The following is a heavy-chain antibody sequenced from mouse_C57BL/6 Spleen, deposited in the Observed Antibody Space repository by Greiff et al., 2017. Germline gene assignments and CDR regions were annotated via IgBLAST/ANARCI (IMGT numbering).Heavy chain of an antibody. CDR3: ACYRGYDDDPAWFAY. D-gene: IGHD2-2*01. J-gene: IGHJ3*01. V-gene: IGHV3-6*01. CDR2: KSYDGSN. Sequence: EVQLQESGPGLVKPSQSLSLTCSVTGYSITSGYYWNWIRQFPGNKLEWMGYKSYDGSNNYNPSLKNRISITRDTSKNQFFLKLNSVTTEDTATYYCACYRGYDDDPAWFAYWGQGTLVTVSA. CDR1: GYSITSGYY.